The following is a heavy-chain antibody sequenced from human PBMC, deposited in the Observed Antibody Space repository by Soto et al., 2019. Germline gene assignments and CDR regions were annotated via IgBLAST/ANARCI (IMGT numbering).Heavy chain of an antibody. J-gene: IGHJ4*02. CDR2: ISIYSGST. Sequence: ASVKVSCKASGYTFINYGITWVRQAPGQGLEWIGWISIYSGSTNYPQKLQGRLTMTTDTSTSTAYMELRSLTSDDTAVYYCARGDSGAPDYWGQGTLVTVSS. D-gene: IGHD1-26*01. CDR1: GYTFINYG. CDR3: ARGDSGAPDY. V-gene: IGHV1-18*01.